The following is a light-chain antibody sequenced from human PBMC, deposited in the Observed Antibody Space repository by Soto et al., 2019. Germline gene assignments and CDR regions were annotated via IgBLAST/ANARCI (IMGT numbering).Light chain of an antibody. J-gene: IGKJ2*01. V-gene: IGKV1-39*01. CDR2: AAS. CDR3: QQSYSTLYT. CDR1: QSIRSY. Sequence: DIQMTQSPSSLSASVGDRVTITCRASQSIRSYLNWYQQKPGKDPKLLIYAASSLQSGVPSRFSGSGSGTDFTLTISSLQPEDFATYSCQQSYSTLYTFGRGTKLEIK.